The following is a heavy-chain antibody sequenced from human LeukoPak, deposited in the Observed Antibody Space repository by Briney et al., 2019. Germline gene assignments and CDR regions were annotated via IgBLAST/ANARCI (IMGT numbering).Heavy chain of an antibody. V-gene: IGHV3-23*01. CDR2: ISGSGGST. CDR1: GFTFSSYA. J-gene: IGHJ4*02. Sequence: PGGSLRLSCAASGFTFSSYAMSWVRQAPGEGLGWGSAISGSGGSTYYADSVKGRFTISRDNSKNTLYLQMSSLRAEDTAVYYCAKPISAYCSGGSCYEFNYWGQGTLVTVSS. CDR3: AKPISAYCSGGSCYEFNY. D-gene: IGHD2-15*01.